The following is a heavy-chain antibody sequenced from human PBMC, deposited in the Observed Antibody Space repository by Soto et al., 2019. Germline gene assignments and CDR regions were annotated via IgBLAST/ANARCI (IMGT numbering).Heavy chain of an antibody. CDR3: ARFNRNYDSSGSDAFDI. J-gene: IGHJ3*02. Sequence: SCPTLVNPTQTLTLTFTFSGFSLSTSGMCXSWIRQPPGKALEWLALIDLDDDKYYSTSLKTRLTISKDTSKNQVVLTMTNMDPVDTATYYCARFNRNYDSSGSDAFDIWGKGTMVTVSS. CDR2: IDLDDDK. D-gene: IGHD3-22*01. CDR1: GFSLSTSGMC. V-gene: IGHV2-70*01.